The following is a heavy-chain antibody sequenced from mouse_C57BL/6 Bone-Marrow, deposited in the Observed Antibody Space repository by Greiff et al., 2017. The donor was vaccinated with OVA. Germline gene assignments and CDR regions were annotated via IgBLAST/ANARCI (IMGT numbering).Heavy chain of an antibody. CDR3: AFFYDSGYGCFDF. D-gene: IGHD1-1*01. CDR1: GYSFTDYN. Sequence: EVQLQESGPELVKPGASVKISCKASGYSFTDYNMNWVKQRNGKSLEWIGVINPNDGTTSYNQKFKGKATLTVDQSSSTAYMQLKSLTSEDSAVYYGAFFYDSGYGCFDFWGRGTTVTVSS. J-gene: IGHJ1*01. V-gene: IGHV1-39*01. CDR2: INPNDGTT.